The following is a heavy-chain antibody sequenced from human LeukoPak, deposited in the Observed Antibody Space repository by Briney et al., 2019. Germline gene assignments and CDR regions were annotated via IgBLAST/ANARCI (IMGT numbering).Heavy chain of an antibody. D-gene: IGHD6-6*01. Sequence: PGGSLRLSCAASGFTFSSYAMHWVRQAPGKGLECVSTISSNGGSTSYANSVKGRFTISRDNSKNTLYLQMGSLGADDMAVYYCATSSLDYWGQGTLVTVSS. V-gene: IGHV3-64*01. CDR3: ATSSLDY. J-gene: IGHJ4*02. CDR1: GFTFSSYA. CDR2: ISSNGGST.